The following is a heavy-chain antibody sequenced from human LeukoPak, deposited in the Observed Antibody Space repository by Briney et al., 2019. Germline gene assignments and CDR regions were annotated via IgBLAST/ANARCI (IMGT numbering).Heavy chain of an antibody. CDR3: ATAPWFPRTSIAAAAHYYFDY. D-gene: IGHD6-13*01. J-gene: IGHJ4*02. CDR1: GYTLTELS. V-gene: IGHV1-24*01. CDR2: FDPEDGET. Sequence: ASVKVSCKVSGYTLTELSMHWVRQAPGKVLKWMGGFDPEDGETIYAQKFQGRVTMTEDTSTDTAYMELSSLRSEDPAVYYCATAPWFPRTSIAAAAHYYFDYWGQGTLVTVSS.